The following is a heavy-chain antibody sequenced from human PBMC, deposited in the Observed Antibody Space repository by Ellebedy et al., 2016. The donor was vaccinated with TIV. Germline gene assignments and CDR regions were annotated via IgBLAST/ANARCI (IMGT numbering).Heavy chain of an antibody. V-gene: IGHV3-43*01. CDR2: ITWDGSDT. D-gene: IGHD3-10*01. J-gene: IGHJ4*02. Sequence: GGSLRLXXVASGFRFSSYGMHWVRHVPGKGLEWVSLITWDGSDTFYADSVRGRFTISRDNIKNSLYLQMDSLKTEDAALYYCAKESGFGSEGLDSWGRGSLVTVSS. CDR3: AKESGFGSEGLDS. CDR1: GFRFSSYG.